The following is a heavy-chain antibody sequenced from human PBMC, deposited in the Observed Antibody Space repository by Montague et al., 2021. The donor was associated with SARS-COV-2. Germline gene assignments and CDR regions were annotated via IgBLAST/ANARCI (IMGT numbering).Heavy chain of an antibody. V-gene: IGHV4-4*07. CDR3: AGGYVSGSYSS. J-gene: IGHJ4*02. Sequence: SGSTNYNPSLKSRVTMSGDTSRKQFSLKLTAVTAADTAVYYCAGGYVSGSYSSWGQGTLVTVA. CDR2: SGST. D-gene: IGHD3-10*01.